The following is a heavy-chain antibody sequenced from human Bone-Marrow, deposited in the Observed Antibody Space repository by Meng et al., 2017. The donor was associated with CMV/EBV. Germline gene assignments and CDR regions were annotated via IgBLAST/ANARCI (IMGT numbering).Heavy chain of an antibody. CDR1: GFTFSSAW. Sequence: GESLKISCAVSGFTFSSAWMNWVRQAPGKGLEWVAVIWYDGSNKYYADSVKGRFTISRDNSKNTLYLQMNSLRAEDTAVYYCAKGVGAAFDYWGQGILVTVSS. CDR3: AKGVGAAFDY. D-gene: IGHD1-26*01. V-gene: IGHV3-33*06. CDR2: IWYDGSNK. J-gene: IGHJ4*02.